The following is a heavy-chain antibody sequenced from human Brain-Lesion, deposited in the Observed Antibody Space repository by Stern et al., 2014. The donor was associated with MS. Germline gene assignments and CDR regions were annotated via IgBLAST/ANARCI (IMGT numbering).Heavy chain of an antibody. CDR2: INRDGSTT. V-gene: IGHV3-74*02. D-gene: IGHD3-10*01. Sequence: EVQLVESGGGLVQPGGSLSLSCAASGFPFSNSWMHWVRQAPGQGLVWVSRINRDGSTTTYADSVKGRFTISRDNAKNTLYLQMSSLRAEDTAVYYCTILSGPYDHWGQGTLVTVSS. CDR1: GFPFSNSW. CDR3: TILSGPYDH. J-gene: IGHJ4*02.